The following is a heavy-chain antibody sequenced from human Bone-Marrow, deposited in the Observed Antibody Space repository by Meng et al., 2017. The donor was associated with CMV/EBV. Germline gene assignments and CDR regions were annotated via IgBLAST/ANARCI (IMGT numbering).Heavy chain of an antibody. CDR2: ISYSGST. V-gene: IGHV4-39*01. CDR1: GGSISKTNSY. Sequence: GSLRLSCTVSGGSISKTNSYWGWIRQPPGKGLEWIGIISYSGSTYYNPSLKSRVTISVDTSKNQFSLNLNSVTAADTAVYYCAKNVVGGWFDPWGQGTLVPVSS. J-gene: IGHJ5*02. CDR3: AKNVVGGWFDP. D-gene: IGHD2-15*01.